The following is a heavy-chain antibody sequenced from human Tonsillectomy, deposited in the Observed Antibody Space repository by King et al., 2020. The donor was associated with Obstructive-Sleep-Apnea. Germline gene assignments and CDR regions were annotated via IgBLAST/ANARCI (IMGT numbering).Heavy chain of an antibody. D-gene: IGHD1/OR15-1a*01. CDR3: ARGTTIDY. CDR1: GYTFTSYD. Sequence: VQLVESGAEVKKPGASVKVSCKASGYTFTSYDINWVRQAAGQGLEWMGWVNPNSGNTGYAQKFQGRVTMTRDTSISTAYMELSSLRSEDTAIYYWARGTTIDYWGQGTLVTVSS. CDR2: VNPNSGNT. J-gene: IGHJ4*02. V-gene: IGHV1-8*01.